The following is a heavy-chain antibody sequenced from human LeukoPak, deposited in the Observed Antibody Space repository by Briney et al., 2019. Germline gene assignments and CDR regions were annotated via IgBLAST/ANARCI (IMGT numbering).Heavy chain of an antibody. V-gene: IGHV3-74*01. CDR2: IKSDGSST. D-gene: IGHD3-10*01. Sequence: GGSLRLSCAASGFTFDDYAMHWVRQAPGKGLVWVSRIKSDGSSTSYAGSVKGRFTISRDNAKNTLYLQMNSLRADDTAVYYCARESGYHGSGFDPWGQGTLVTVSS. J-gene: IGHJ5*02. CDR3: ARESGYHGSGFDP. CDR1: GFTFDDYA.